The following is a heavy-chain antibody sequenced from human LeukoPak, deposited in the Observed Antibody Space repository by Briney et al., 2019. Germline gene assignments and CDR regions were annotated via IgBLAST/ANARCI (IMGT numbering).Heavy chain of an antibody. Sequence: SETLSLTCTVPGDSLSGYYWSWIRQPPGKGLEWMGYIYYTGSISYNPSLKSRVIISVDTSKNQFSLKLSSVTAADAAVYYCARGHGSGTYLLYPWGQGTLVTVSS. D-gene: IGHD3-10*01. CDR1: GDSLSGYY. J-gene: IGHJ5*02. CDR2: IYYTGSI. CDR3: ARGHGSGTYLLYP. V-gene: IGHV4-59*01.